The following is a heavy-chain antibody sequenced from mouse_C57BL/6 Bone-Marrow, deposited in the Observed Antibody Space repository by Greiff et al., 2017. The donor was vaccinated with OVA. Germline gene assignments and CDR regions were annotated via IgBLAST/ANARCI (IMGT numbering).Heavy chain of an antibody. CDR1: GFTFSDYG. J-gene: IGHJ3*01. CDR2: ISSGSSTI. D-gene: IGHD2-1*01. Sequence: EVQLVESGGGLVKPGGSLKLSCAASGFTFSDYGMHWVRQAPEKGLEWVAYISSGSSTIYYADTVKGRFTISRDNAKNTLFLQMTSLRSEDTAMYYCARGYGNYFFAYWGQGTLVTVSA. V-gene: IGHV5-17*01. CDR3: ARGYGNYFFAY.